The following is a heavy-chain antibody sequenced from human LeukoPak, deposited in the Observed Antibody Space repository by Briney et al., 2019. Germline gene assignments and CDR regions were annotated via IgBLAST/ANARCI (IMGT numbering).Heavy chain of an antibody. CDR1: GGSFSGYY. CDR3: ARGGDSSSWYGLVDY. V-gene: IGHV4-34*01. D-gene: IGHD6-13*01. Sequence: SETLSLTCAVYGGSFSGYYWSWIRQPPGKGLEWIGEINHSGSTNYNPSLKSRVTISVDTSKNQFSLKLSSVTAAATAVYYCARGGDSSSWYGLVDYWGQGTLVTVSS. J-gene: IGHJ4*02. CDR2: INHSGST.